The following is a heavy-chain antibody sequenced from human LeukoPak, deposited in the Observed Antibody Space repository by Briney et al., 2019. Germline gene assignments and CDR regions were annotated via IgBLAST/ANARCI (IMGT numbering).Heavy chain of an antibody. CDR1: GFTFYSFD. J-gene: IGHJ1*01. Sequence: GGSLRLSCAAPGFTFYSFDIHWVRQSPGKGLEWVSFILSDGSEKYYADSVKGRFTISRDNSKNTLYLQMNSLRAEDTAVYYCATYHRKYSSSWPPAEYFQHWGQGTLVTVSS. V-gene: IGHV3-30*02. CDR2: ILSDGSEK. D-gene: IGHD6-13*01. CDR3: ATYHRKYSSSWPPAEYFQH.